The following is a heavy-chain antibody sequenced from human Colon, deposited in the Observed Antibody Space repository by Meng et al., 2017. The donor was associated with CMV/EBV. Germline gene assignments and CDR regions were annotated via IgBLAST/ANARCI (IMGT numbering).Heavy chain of an antibody. CDR2: IIPIFGTA. V-gene: IGHV1-69*12. D-gene: IGHD1-26*01. Sequence: VQSAQSGADGKKPGCSVTGYCKASGGTFSSYAISWVRQAPGQGLEWMGGIIPIFGTANYAQKFQGRVTITADESTSTAYMELSSLRSEDTAVYYCARDIDSAEGYWGQGTLVTVSS. J-gene: IGHJ4*02. CDR3: ARDIDSAEGY. CDR1: GGTFSSYA.